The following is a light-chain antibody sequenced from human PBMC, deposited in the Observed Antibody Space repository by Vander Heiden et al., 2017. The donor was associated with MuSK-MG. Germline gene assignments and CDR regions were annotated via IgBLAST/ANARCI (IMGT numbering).Light chain of an antibody. CDR3: QQTYSISQIT. V-gene: IGKV1-39*01. J-gene: IGKJ5*01. Sequence: DIQLTQSPSSLSASIGDRVTITCRASQSIDRHLNWYQQKPGKAPKVLISAASSLQSGVPSRFSGSGYGTDFTLTISRLQSDDFGTYYCQQTYSISQITFGQGTRMDIK. CDR1: QSIDRH. CDR2: AAS.